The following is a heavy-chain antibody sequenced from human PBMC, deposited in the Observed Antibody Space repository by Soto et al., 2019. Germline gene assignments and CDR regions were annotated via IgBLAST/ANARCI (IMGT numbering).Heavy chain of an antibody. Sequence: SETLSLTCTVSGGSISSYYWSWIRQPPGKGLEWIGYIYYSGSTNYNPSLKSRVTISVDTSKKQFSLKLSSWTSADTVVYYCARDILGGVLLWGQGTLVTVSS. J-gene: IGHJ4*02. D-gene: IGHD3-16*01. CDR2: IYYSGST. V-gene: IGHV4-59*01. CDR3: ARDILGGVLL. CDR1: GGSISSYY.